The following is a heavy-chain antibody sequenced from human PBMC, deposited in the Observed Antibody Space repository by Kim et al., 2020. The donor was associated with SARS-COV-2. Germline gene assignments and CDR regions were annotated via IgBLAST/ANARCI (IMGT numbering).Heavy chain of an antibody. CDR3: AKVSDSSCYYPFDY. D-gene: IGHD3-22*01. J-gene: IGHJ4*02. CDR1: GFSFSSYA. V-gene: IGHV3-23*01. CDR2: ISGSGGTT. Sequence: GGSLRLSCAASGFSFSSYAMSWVRQAPGKGLEWVSGISGSGGTTYFADSVKGRFTISRDSSKNMVYLQMKRRRAEDTAVYYCAKVSDSSCYYPFDYWGQG.